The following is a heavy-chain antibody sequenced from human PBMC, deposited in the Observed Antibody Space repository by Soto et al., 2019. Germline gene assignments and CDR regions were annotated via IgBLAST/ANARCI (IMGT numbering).Heavy chain of an antibody. J-gene: IGHJ4*01. CDR2: FDPEDGET. D-gene: IGHD3-10*01. V-gene: IGHV1-24*01. CDR1: GYTLTELS. Sequence: VASVKVSCKVSGYTLTELSMHWVRQAPGKGLEWMGGFDPEDGETIYAQKFQGRVTMTEDTSTDTAYMELSSLRSEDTAVYYCAAGLWFGELAIPERPTDFDHWG. CDR3: AAGLWFGELAIPERPTDFDH.